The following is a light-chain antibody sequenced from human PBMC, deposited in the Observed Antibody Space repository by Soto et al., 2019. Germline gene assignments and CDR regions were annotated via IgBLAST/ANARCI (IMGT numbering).Light chain of an antibody. CDR1: QSVSSN. J-gene: IGKJ4*01. CDR2: GAS. CDR3: QEYNKWPPART. Sequence: IVMTQSPATLSVSPGERVTLSCRASQSVSSNLAWYQQKPGQAPRLLLYGASTRATGIPARFIGSGSGTEFTLTISSLQSEDFAVYYCQEYNKWPPARTFGGGTQVDIK. V-gene: IGKV3-15*01.